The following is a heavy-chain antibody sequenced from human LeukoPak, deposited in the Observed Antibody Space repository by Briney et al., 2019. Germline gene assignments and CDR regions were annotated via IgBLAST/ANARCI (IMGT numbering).Heavy chain of an antibody. J-gene: IGHJ4*02. CDR2: INPNSGGT. D-gene: IGHD1-26*01. Sequence: ASVKVSCMASGYTFTGYYMHWVRQAPGQGLEWMGWINPNSGGTNYAQKFQGRVTMTRDTSISTAYMELSRLRSDDTAVYYCARAKRSLLGYFDYWGQGTLVTVSS. CDR1: GYTFTGYY. CDR3: ARAKRSLLGYFDY. V-gene: IGHV1-2*02.